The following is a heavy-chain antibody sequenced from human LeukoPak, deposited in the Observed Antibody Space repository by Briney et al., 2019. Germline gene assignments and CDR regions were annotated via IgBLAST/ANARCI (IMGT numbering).Heavy chain of an antibody. CDR2: ISSSSSYT. Sequence: LSLTCTVSGGSISSYYWNWIRQAPGKGLEWVSYISSSSSYTNYADSVKGRFTISRDNAKNSLYLQMNSLRAEDTAVYYCARDRPYYYGSGSRLYYFDYWGQGTLVTVSS. CDR3: ARDRPYYYGSGSRLYYFDY. CDR1: GGSISSYY. D-gene: IGHD3-10*01. V-gene: IGHV3-11*05. J-gene: IGHJ4*02.